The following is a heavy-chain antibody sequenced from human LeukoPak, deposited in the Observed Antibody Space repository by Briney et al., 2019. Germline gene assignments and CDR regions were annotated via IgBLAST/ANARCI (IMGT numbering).Heavy chain of an antibody. CDR2: ISSSSSYI. Sequence: GGSLRLSCAASGFTFSSYSMNWVRQAPGKGLEWVSSISSSSSYIYYADSLKGRFTISRGNAKNSLYLQMNSLRAEDTAVYYCARAGGWGYSSSSGYYFDYWGQGTLVTVSS. J-gene: IGHJ4*02. V-gene: IGHV3-21*01. D-gene: IGHD6-6*01. CDR1: GFTFSSYS. CDR3: ARAGGWGYSSSSGYYFDY.